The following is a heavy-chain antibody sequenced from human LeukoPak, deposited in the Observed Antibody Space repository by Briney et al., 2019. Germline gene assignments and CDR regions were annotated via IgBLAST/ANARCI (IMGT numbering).Heavy chain of an antibody. CDR2: IWYDGSNK. CDR1: GFTFSSYG. Sequence: GRSLRLSCAASGFTFSSYGMHWVRRAPGKGLEWVAVIWYDGSNKYYADSVKGRFTISRDNSKNTLYLQMNSLRAEDTAVYYCARGVLYYDSSGYHDYWGQGTLVTVSS. CDR3: ARGVLYYDSSGYHDY. V-gene: IGHV3-33*01. D-gene: IGHD3-22*01. J-gene: IGHJ4*02.